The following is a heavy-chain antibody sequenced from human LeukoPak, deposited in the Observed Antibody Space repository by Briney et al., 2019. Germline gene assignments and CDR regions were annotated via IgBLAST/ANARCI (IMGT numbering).Heavy chain of an antibody. J-gene: IGHJ4*02. CDR1: GFSFSGSW. Sequence: GESLRLSCAASGFSFSGSWMNWVRQAPGKGLEWVANINPDGSQKRFVDSVMGRFTMSRDNAKNSLYLQMNSLRVEDTAVFYCAASTDRGYNFWGQGTLVTVSS. D-gene: IGHD5-24*01. V-gene: IGHV3-7*01. CDR2: INPDGSQK. CDR3: AASTDRGYNF.